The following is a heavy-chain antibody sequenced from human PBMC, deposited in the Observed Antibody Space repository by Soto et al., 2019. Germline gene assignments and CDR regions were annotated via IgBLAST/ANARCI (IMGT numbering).Heavy chain of an antibody. CDR1: GYTFTSYY. D-gene: IGHD1-26*01. J-gene: IGHJ4*02. V-gene: IGHV1-46*01. CDR3: ARGDFEVGPYSGSYYVDY. CDR2: INPSGGST. Sequence: ASVKVSCKASGYTFTSYYMHWVRQAPGQGLEWMGIINPSGGSTSYAQKFQGRVTMTRDTSTSTVYMELSSLRSEDTAVYYCARGDFEVGPYSGSYYVDYWGQGTLVTVSS.